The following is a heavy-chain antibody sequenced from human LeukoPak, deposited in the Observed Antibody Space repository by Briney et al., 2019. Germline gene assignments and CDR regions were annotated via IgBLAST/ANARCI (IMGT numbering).Heavy chain of an antibody. CDR3: AGITMVRGATPGDY. CDR1: GFTFSNYA. CDR2: ISYDGSNK. V-gene: IGHV3-30*04. Sequence: QSGGSLRLSCAASGFTFSNYAMHWVRQAPGKGLEWVAVISYDGSNKYYADSVKGRFTISRDNSKNTLYLQMNSLRAEDTAVYYCAGITMVRGATPGDYWGQGTLVTVSS. D-gene: IGHD3-10*01. J-gene: IGHJ4*02.